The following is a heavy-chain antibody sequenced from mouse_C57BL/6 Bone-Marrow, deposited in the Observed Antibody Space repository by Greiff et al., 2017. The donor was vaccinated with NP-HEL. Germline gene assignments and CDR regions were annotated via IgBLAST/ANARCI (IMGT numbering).Heavy chain of an antibody. CDR3: ARRTMVTTVDY. J-gene: IGHJ2*01. D-gene: IGHD2-2*01. Sequence: VKLQQPGAELVRPGSSVKLSCKASGYTFTSYWMDWVKQRPGQGLEWIGNIYPSDSETHYNQKFKDKATLTVDKSSSTAYMQLSSLTSEDSAVYYCARRTMVTTVDYWGQGTTLTVSS. CDR1: GYTFTSYW. CDR2: IYPSDSET. V-gene: IGHV1-61*01.